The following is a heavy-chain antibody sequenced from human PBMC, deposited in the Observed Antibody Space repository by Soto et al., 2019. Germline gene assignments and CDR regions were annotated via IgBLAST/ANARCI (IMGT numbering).Heavy chain of an antibody. CDR2: IIPLFGTA. V-gene: IGHV1-69*13. Sequence: SVKVSCKASGGTFSSYAITWVRQAPGQGLEWMGGIIPLFGTANYAQKFQGRVTITADESTNTAYMELSSLRSEDTALYYCARDLSPVRAFEIWGQGTMVTVSS. J-gene: IGHJ3*02. CDR1: GGTFSSYA. CDR3: ARDLSPVRAFEI.